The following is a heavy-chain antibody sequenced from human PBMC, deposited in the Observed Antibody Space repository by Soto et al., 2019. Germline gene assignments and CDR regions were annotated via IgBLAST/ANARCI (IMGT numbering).Heavy chain of an antibody. CDR1: GYTFTSYG. D-gene: IGHD3-22*01. V-gene: IGHV1-18*01. CDR3: ARCDSSGYYWDFYYYGMDV. J-gene: IGHJ6*02. Sequence: ASVKVSCKASGYTFTSYGISWVRQAPGQGLEWMGWISAYNGNTNYAQKLQGRVTMTTDTSTSTAYMELRSLRSDDTAVYYCARCDSSGYYWDFYYYGMDVWGQGTTVTVSS. CDR2: ISAYNGNT.